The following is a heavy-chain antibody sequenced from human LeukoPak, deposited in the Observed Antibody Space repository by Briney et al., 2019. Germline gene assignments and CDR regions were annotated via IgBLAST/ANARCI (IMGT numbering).Heavy chain of an antibody. CDR3: TRDGDTGMVGGYYYYMDV. CDR2: ITSSSSYI. V-gene: IGHV3-21*01. D-gene: IGHD5-18*01. CDR1: GFTFSSYE. J-gene: IGHJ6*03. Sequence: GGSLRLSCAASGFTFSSYEMNWVRQAPGKGLEWVSSITSSSSYIYYADSVKGRFSISRDNAKNSLYLQMNTPRAEDTAVYYCTRDGDTGMVGGYYYYMDVWGKGTTVTVSS.